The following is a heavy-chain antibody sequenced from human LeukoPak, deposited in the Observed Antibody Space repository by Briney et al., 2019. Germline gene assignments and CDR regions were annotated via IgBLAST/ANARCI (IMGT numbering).Heavy chain of an antibody. J-gene: IGHJ4*02. CDR1: GFTFSSYE. V-gene: IGHV3-48*03. Sequence: GGSLRLSCAASGFTFSSYEMNWVRQAPGKGLEWVSYISSSGSTIYYADSVKGRFTISRDNAKNSLYLLMNSLRAEDTAVYYCARDAPVTDYWGQGTLVTVSS. CDR3: ARDAPVTDY. CDR2: ISSSGSTI. D-gene: IGHD4-17*01.